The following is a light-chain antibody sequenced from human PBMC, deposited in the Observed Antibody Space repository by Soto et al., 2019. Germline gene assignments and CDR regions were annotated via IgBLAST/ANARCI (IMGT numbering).Light chain of an antibody. V-gene: IGKV3-20*01. CDR2: GAS. Sequence: EIVLTQSPGTLSLSPGERATLSCRASQSFSSRYLAWYQQKPGQAPRLLIHGASSRATGIPDRFSGSASGTDFTLTISRLEPEDFAVYYCQQYGSTPPYTFGQGTKLEIK. CDR3: QQYGSTPPYT. J-gene: IGKJ2*01. CDR1: QSFSSRY.